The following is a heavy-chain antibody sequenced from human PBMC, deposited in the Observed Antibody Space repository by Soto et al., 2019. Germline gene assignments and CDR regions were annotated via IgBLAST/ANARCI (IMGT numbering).Heavy chain of an antibody. CDR3: TRGGDAYKNGH. Sequence: TLYLSNIFTGGYGNLHTNYSGWIRRPPGKGLEWIGFIHYSGSTNYNPSLKSRVTMSVDTSKNQFSLKLTSVNAADTAVYYCTRGGDAYKNGHWGQGTLVTVS. V-gene: IGHV4-61*01. J-gene: IGHJ4*02. CDR2: IHYSGST. D-gene: IGHD2-21*01. CDR1: GGYGNLHTNY.